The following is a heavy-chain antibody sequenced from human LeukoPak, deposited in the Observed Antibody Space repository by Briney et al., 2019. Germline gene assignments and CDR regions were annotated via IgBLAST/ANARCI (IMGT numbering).Heavy chain of an antibody. D-gene: IGHD4-17*01. V-gene: IGHV3-7*01. CDR2: IKQDGSEK. CDR1: GFTFSSYW. Sequence: PVGSLRLSCAASGFTFSSYWMSWVRQAPGKGLEWVANIKQDGSEKYYVDSVKGRFTISRDNAKNSLYLQMNSLRAEDTAVYYCVRDWVTTSYNWFDPWGQGTLVTVSS. J-gene: IGHJ5*02. CDR3: VRDWVTTSYNWFDP.